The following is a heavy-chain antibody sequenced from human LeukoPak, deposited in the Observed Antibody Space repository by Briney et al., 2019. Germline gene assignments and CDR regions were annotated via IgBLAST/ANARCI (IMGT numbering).Heavy chain of an antibody. CDR1: GFTFDDYA. CDR3: AKADRGGWFDP. J-gene: IGHJ5*02. V-gene: IGHV3-9*01. Sequence: GRSLRLSCAASGFTFDDYAMHWVRQAPGEGVEWVSGISWNSGSIGYADSVKGRFTISRDNAKNSLYLQMNSLRAEDTALYYCAKADRGGWFDPWGQGTLVTVSS. CDR2: ISWNSGSI.